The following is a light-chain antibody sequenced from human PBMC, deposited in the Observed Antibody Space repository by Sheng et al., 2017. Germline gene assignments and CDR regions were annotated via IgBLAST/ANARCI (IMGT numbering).Light chain of an antibody. V-gene: IGLV1-36*01. J-gene: IGLJ3*02. CDR3: AAWDDSLNAWV. CDR2: LM. Sequence: QSVLTQPPSVSEVPRQRVTISCSGSSSNIGTNAVSWYQQLPGKAPKLLTLSLMISCPQGSRDRISGSRSGTSASLAISGLQSEDEADYYCAAWDDSLNAWVFGGGTKLTVL. CDR1: SSNIGTNA.